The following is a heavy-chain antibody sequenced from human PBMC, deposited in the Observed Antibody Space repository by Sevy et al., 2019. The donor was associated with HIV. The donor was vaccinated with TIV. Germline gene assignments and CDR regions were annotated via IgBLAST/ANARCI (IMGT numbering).Heavy chain of an antibody. Sequence: GGSLRLSCAASAFTFKSYAMTWVRQAPGKGLEWISSISGSGGDTKYADSVKGRFTISRDNSKNTLYLQMNSLRAEDTAVYYCAKDQGDYIWGTYRHWGQVTLVTVSS. CDR3: AKDQGDYIWGTYRH. J-gene: IGHJ4*02. V-gene: IGHV3-23*01. D-gene: IGHD3-16*02. CDR2: ISGSGGDT. CDR1: AFTFKSYA.